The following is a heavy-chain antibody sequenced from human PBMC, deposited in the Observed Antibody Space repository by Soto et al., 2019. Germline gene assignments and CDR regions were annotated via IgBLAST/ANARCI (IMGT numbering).Heavy chain of an antibody. V-gene: IGHV3-30*18. D-gene: IGHD2-21*02. J-gene: IGHJ4*02. Sequence: GGSLRLSCAASGFTFSSYGMHWVRQAPGKGLEWVAVISYDGSNKYYADSVKGRFTISRDNSKNTLYLQMNSLRAEDTAVYYCAKGPSVVVTAIPYYFDYWGQGPLVTVSS. CDR2: ISYDGSNK. CDR3: AKGPSVVVTAIPYYFDY. CDR1: GFTFSSYG.